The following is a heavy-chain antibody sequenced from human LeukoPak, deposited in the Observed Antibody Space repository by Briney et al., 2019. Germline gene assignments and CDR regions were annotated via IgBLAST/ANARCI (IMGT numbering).Heavy chain of an antibody. CDR2: ISGSGGST. Sequence: GGSLRLSCAASGFTFSSFAMSWVRQAPGKGLEWVSAISGSGGSTYYADSVKGRSTISRDNSKNTLYLQMNSLRAEDTAVYYCAKDRGQLVLGWFDPWGQGTLVTVSS. CDR1: GFTFSSFA. CDR3: AKDRGQLVLGWFDP. J-gene: IGHJ5*02. V-gene: IGHV3-23*01. D-gene: IGHD6-13*01.